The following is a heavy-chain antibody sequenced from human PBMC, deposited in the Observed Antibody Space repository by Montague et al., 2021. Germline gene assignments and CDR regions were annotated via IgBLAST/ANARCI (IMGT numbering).Heavy chain of an antibody. CDR3: VRDTGSAQSGFDA. Sequence: CAISGDSVWSNTAACNWIRQSPSGGLEWLGRTHYRSKWTSDYATSVEGRISIDPDTSKNQFFLHLRSVTPEDTGVYYCVRDTGSAQSGFDAWGQGTLVTVSS. CDR2: THYRSKWTS. CDR1: GDSVWSNTAA. V-gene: IGHV6-1*01. J-gene: IGHJ4*02. D-gene: IGHD4-11*01.